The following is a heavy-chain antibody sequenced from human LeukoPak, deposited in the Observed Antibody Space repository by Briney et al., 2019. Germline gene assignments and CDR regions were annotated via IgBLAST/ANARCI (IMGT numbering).Heavy chain of an antibody. J-gene: IGHJ5*02. V-gene: IGHV5-51*01. CDR1: GYSFTSYW. D-gene: IGHD2-2*02. CDR2: IYPGDSDT. CDR3: ARLDSRYPDP. Sequence: GASLKISCKGSGYSFTSYWIGWVRQMPGKGLEWMWIIYPGDSDTRSWPSFRGQVTISAEKSSSTAYLQWSSLTASDTAMYYCARLDSRYPDPWGQGTLVTVSS.